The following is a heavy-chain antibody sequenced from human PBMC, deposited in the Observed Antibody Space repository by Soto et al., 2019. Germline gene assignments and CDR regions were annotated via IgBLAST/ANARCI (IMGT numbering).Heavy chain of an antibody. Sequence: GESLRLSCAASGFTFSSYSMNWVRQAQGKGLEWVSYISSSSSTIYYSNSVKGLFTISTDNAKNSVFLQMNSLRDEDTALYYCAAGIAAAGTDYWGQGTLVTVSS. CDR2: ISSSSSTI. V-gene: IGHV3-48*02. D-gene: IGHD6-13*01. CDR1: GFTFSSYS. CDR3: AAGIAAAGTDY. J-gene: IGHJ4*02.